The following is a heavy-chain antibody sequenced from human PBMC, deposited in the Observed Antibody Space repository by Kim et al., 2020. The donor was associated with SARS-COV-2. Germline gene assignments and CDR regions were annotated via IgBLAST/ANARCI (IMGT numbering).Heavy chain of an antibody. CDR1: GGSISSSSYY. Sequence: SETLSLTCTVSGGSISSSSYYWGWIRQPPGKGLEWIGSIYYSGSTYYNPSLKSRVTISVDTSKNQFSLKLSSVTAADTAVYYCARDEQWLALDYWGQGTL. D-gene: IGHD6-19*01. CDR2: IYYSGST. J-gene: IGHJ4*02. CDR3: ARDEQWLALDY. V-gene: IGHV4-39*02.